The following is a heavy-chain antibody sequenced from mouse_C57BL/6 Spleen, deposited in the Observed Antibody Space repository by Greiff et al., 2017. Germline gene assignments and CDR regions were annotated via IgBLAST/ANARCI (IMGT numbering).Heavy chain of an antibody. D-gene: IGHD2-3*01. CDR3: ARHNGYYWFAY. CDR1: GFTFSSYT. Sequence: DVMLVEFGGGLVKPGGSLKLSCAASGFTFSSYTMSWVRQTPEKRLEWVATISGGGGNTYYPDSVKGRFTISRDNAKNTLYLQMSSLRSEDTALYYCARHNGYYWFAYWGQGTLVTVSA. J-gene: IGHJ3*01. CDR2: ISGGGGNT. V-gene: IGHV5-9*01.